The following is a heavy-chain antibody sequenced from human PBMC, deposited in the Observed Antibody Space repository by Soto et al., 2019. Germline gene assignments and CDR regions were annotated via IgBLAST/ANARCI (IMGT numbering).Heavy chain of an antibody. Sequence: QVQLVQSGAEVKKPGASVKVSCKASGYTFTSYDINWVRQATGQGLEWMGWMNPNSGNTGYAQKFQGRVTMTRNNSISTAYMELSSLRSEDTAVYYCARGPNYYDSSGYYYYYYYGMDVWGQGTTVTVSS. CDR2: MNPNSGNT. CDR1: GYTFTSYD. CDR3: ARGPNYYDSSGYYYYYYYGMDV. J-gene: IGHJ6*02. D-gene: IGHD3-22*01. V-gene: IGHV1-8*01.